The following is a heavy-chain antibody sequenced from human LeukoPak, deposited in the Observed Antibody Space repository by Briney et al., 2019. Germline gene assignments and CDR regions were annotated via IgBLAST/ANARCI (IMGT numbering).Heavy chain of an antibody. CDR2: IRSDGSNK. CDR1: GFAFSSYG. CDR3: AKDPGSDSSASPHFGS. J-gene: IGHJ4*02. Sequence: GGSLRLSCAPSGFAFSSYGMHWVRQAPGKGLEWVAFIRSDGSNKYYADSVKGRFTISRDNPKNTLCLQMNSLGAEDTAVYYCAKDPGSDSSASPHFGSWGQGTLVTVSS. D-gene: IGHD3-22*01. V-gene: IGHV3-30*02.